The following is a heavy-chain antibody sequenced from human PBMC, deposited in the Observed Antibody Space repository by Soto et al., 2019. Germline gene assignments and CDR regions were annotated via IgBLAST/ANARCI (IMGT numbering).Heavy chain of an antibody. CDR2: INHSGST. CDR3: ARDNYDYIWGSYPPLYYFDY. V-gene: IGHV4-34*01. CDR1: GGSFSGYY. Sequence: ETLSLTCAVYGGSFSGYYWSWIRQPPGKGLEWIGEINHSGSTNYNPSLKSRVTISVDTSKNQFSLKLSSVTAADTAVYYCARDNYDYIWGSYPPLYYFDYWGQGTLVTVSS. D-gene: IGHD3-16*02. J-gene: IGHJ4*02.